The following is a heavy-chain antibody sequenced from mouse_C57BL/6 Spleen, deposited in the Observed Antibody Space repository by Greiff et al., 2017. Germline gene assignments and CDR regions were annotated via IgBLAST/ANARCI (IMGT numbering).Heavy chain of an antibody. V-gene: IGHV1-81*01. CDR1: GYTFTSYG. CDR3: ATFDGSYAMGY. Sequence: QVQLQQSGAELARPGASVKLSCKASGYTFTSYGISWVKQRTGQGLEWIGEIYPRSGNTYYNEKFKGKATLTADKSSSTAYMELLSLTSEDSAVYFCATFDGSYAMGYSGQRPSVTVSS. D-gene: IGHD2-3*01. J-gene: IGHJ4*01. CDR2: IYPRSGNT.